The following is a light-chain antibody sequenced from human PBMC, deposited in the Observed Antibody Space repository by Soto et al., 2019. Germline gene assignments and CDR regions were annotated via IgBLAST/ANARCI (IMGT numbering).Light chain of an antibody. J-gene: IGKJ4*01. CDR1: QSISSY. CDR3: QQSYSTPLT. V-gene: IGKV1-39*01. Sequence: DIQMTQSQSSLSASVGDRVTITCRASQSISSYLNWYQQKPGKAPKLLIYAASRLQSGVPSRFSGSGYGTDFTLTISNLQPEDVATYYCQQSYSTPLTFGGGTKVEIK. CDR2: AAS.